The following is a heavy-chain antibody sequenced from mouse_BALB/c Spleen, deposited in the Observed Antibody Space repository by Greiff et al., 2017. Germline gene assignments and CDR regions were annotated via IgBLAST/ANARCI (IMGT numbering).Heavy chain of an antibody. Sequence: VQLKESGGDLVKPGGSLKLSCAASGFTFSSYGMSWVRQTPDKRLEWVATISSGGSYTYYPDSVKGRFTISRDNAKNTLYLQMSSLKSEDTAMYYCARHGGYDAMDYWGQGTSVTVSS. CDR3: ARHGGYDAMDY. CDR2: ISSGGSYT. J-gene: IGHJ4*01. V-gene: IGHV5-6*01. CDR1: GFTFSSYG.